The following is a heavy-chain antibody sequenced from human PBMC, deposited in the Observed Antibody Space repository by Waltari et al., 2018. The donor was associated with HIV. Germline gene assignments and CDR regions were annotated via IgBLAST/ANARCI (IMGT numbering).Heavy chain of an antibody. D-gene: IGHD6-19*01. CDR1: GGSISSSSYY. CDR2: IYYSGST. V-gene: IGHV4-39*01. Sequence: QLQLQESGPGLVKPSETLSLTCTVSGGSISSSSYYWGWIRQPPGKGLEWIGSIYYSGSTYYNPSLKSRVTRSVDTSKNQFSLKLSSVTAADTAVYYCDAVAGTFSWFDPWGQGTLVTVSS. J-gene: IGHJ5*02. CDR3: DAVAGTFSWFDP.